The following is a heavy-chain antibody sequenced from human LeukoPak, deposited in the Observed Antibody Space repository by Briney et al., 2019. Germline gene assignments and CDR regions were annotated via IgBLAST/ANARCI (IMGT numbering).Heavy chain of an antibody. CDR3: ARDGEPRYWGSGYYYGMDV. D-gene: IGHD3-10*01. CDR2: VSGNAGRT. Sequence: PGGSLRLSCAASGFSISRYSMNWVRQAPGKGLEWVSSVSGNAGRTYYADSVKGRFTISRDNSKNTLSLQMNSLRADDTAVYYCARDGEPRYWGSGYYYGMDVWGQGTTVTVSS. V-gene: IGHV3-23*01. CDR1: GFSISRYS. J-gene: IGHJ6*02.